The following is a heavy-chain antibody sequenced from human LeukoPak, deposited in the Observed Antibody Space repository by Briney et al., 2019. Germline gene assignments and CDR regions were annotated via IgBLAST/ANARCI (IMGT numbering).Heavy chain of an antibody. V-gene: IGHV4-38-2*02. CDR3: ARVTQQQLTDAFNI. Sequence: SETLSLTCTVSGYSINRGYYWGWIRQPPGMGLEWIGSIYHSVSTYYNPSLKTRVTISVDTSKNQFFLKLSSVTAADTAVCYCARVTQQQLTDAFNIWGQGTMVTVSS. J-gene: IGHJ3*02. D-gene: IGHD6-13*01. CDR1: GYSINRGYY. CDR2: IYHSVST.